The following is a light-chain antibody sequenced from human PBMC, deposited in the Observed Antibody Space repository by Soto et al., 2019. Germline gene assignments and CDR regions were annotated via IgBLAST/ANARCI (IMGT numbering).Light chain of an antibody. CDR2: GNS. CDR3: QSYDSSLSV. J-gene: IGLJ1*01. CDR1: SSNIGAGYD. V-gene: IGLV1-40*01. Sequence: QSVLTQPPSVSGAPGQRVTISCTGSSSNIGAGYDVHWYQQLPGTAPKLLIYGNSNRPSGVPDRFSGSKSGTSASLGITGLQAEDEADYYCQSYDSSLSVFGTGTKLTVL.